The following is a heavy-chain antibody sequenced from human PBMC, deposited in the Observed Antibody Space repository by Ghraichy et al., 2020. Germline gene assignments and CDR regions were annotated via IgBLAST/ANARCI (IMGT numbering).Heavy chain of an antibody. V-gene: IGHV3-74*01. CDR1: GFTFSNSW. CDR2: INSDESTT. J-gene: IGHJ4*02. Sequence: ESLNISCAASGFTFSNSWMHWVRQAPGKGLVWVSYINSDESTTTYADSVKGRFTISRDNAKNTVYLQMNSLRVEDTAVYYCARDVSYSGYDWGQGTLVTVSS. CDR3: ARDVSYSGYD. D-gene: IGHD5-12*01.